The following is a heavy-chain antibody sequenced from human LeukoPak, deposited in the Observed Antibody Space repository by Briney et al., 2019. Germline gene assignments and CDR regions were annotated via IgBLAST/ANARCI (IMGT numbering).Heavy chain of an antibody. CDR1: GVSISSGGYY. CDR3: ARVGDPVNLWFDP. D-gene: IGHD3-16*01. Sequence: SETLSLTCTVSGVSISSGGYYWSWIRQHPGKGLEWIGYIYYSGSTYYNPSLKSRVTISVDTSKNQFSLKLSSVTAADTAVYYCARVGDPVNLWFDPWGQGTLVTVSS. V-gene: IGHV4-31*03. J-gene: IGHJ5*02. CDR2: IYYSGST.